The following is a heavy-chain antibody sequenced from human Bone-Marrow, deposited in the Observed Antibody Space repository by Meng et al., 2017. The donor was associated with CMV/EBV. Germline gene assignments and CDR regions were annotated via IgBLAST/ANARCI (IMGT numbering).Heavy chain of an antibody. Sequence: SETLSLTCTVSGGSISSYYWSWIRQPPGKGLEWIGYIYYSGSTNYNPSLKSRVTISVDTSKNQFSLKLSSVTAADTAVYYCAGGYDFCSGQNNWGQGTLVTVSS. V-gene: IGHV4-59*01. J-gene: IGHJ4*02. CDR3: AGGYDFCSGQNN. CDR1: GGSISSYY. D-gene: IGHD3-3*01. CDR2: IYYSGST.